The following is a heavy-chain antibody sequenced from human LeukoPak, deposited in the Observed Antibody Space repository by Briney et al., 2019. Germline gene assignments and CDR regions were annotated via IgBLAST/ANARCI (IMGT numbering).Heavy chain of an antibody. CDR2: IYAGGPT. J-gene: IGHJ4*02. CDR1: GFTDKSSY. CDR3: ARALDSSSSRYQAFEE. V-gene: IGHV3-66*02. D-gene: IGHD2-2*01. Sequence: GGSLRLXCAASGFTDKSSYMTWVRQAPGKGLESVSVIYAGGPTFYADSVKGRFTISTDNSKNTVYLQMNSLRAEDTAVYYCARALDSSSSRYQAFEEWGQGTLVTVSS.